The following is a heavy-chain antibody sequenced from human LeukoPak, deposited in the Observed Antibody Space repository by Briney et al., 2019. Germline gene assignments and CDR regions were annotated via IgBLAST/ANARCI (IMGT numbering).Heavy chain of an antibody. J-gene: IGHJ6*02. CDR3: ASPGIAAADDPYYYYYGMDV. D-gene: IGHD6-13*01. CDR1: GGTFSSYA. CDR2: IIPIFGTA. V-gene: IGHV1-69*13. Sequence: GASVKVSCKASGGTFSSYAISWVRQAPGQGLGWMGGIIPIFGTANYAQKFQGRVTITADESTSTAYMELSSLRSEDTAVYYCASPGIAAADDPYYYYYGMDVWGQGTTVTVSS.